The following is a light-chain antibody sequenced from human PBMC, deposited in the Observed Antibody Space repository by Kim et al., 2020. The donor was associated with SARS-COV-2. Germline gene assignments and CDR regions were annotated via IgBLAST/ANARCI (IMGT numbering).Light chain of an antibody. CDR1: SLRTYF. CDR2: AKN. CDR3: NSRGSSASHGV. V-gene: IGLV3-19*01. J-gene: IGLJ3*02. Sequence: SSELTQDPAVSVALGQTVRITCQGDSLRTYFASWYQQKPGQAPILVISAKNNRPSGIPDRFSGSRSGNTASLTITGAQAEDEADYYCNSRGSSASHGVFGGGTQLTVL.